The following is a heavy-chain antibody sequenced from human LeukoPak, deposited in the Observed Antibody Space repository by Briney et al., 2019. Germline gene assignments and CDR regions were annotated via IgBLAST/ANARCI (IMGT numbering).Heavy chain of an antibody. Sequence: SVKVSCKASGGTFSSYAISWVRQAPGQGLEWMGGIIPIFGTANYAQKFQGRVTITADESTSTAYMELSSLRSEDTAVYYCARDRSQSDFWSGYLPNAFDIWGQRTMVTVSS. CDR3: ARDRSQSDFWSGYLPNAFDI. J-gene: IGHJ3*02. V-gene: IGHV1-69*13. CDR2: IIPIFGTA. CDR1: GGTFSSYA. D-gene: IGHD3-3*01.